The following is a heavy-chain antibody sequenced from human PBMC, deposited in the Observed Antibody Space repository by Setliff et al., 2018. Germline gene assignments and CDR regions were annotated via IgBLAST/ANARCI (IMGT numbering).Heavy chain of an antibody. Sequence: GGSLRLSCATSGFTFRDYSLTWVRQAPGKGLEWVSGIDQGSRGYYPDSMKGRFTISIDTSRNQFSLELRSVTVADTATYYCVRPGGTTVVARHFDYWGSGILVTVS. CDR1: GFTFRDYS. V-gene: IGHV3-23*03. D-gene: IGHD2-15*01. CDR3: VRPGGTTVVARHFDY. J-gene: IGHJ4*01. CDR2: IDQGSRG.